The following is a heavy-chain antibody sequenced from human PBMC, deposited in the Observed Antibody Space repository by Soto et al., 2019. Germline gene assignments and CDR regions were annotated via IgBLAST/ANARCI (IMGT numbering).Heavy chain of an antibody. CDR1: GFTFSSYG. J-gene: IGHJ4*02. V-gene: IGHV3-30*18. CDR3: AKNWGFDY. Sequence: GGSLRLSCAASGFTFSSYGMHWVRQAPGKGLEWVAVISYDGSNKYYADSVKGRFTISRDNSKNTLYLQMNSLRAEDTAVYYCAKNWGFDYWGQGTLVTVSS. D-gene: IGHD3-16*01. CDR2: ISYDGSNK.